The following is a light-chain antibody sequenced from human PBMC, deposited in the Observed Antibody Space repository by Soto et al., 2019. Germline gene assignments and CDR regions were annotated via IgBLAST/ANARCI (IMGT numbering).Light chain of an antibody. CDR1: QSVSSSY. CDR2: GAS. CDR3: QQYGSSPQWT. J-gene: IGKJ1*01. V-gene: IGKV3-20*01. Sequence: EIVLTQSPGTLSLSPGERATLSCRASQSVSSSYLAWYQQKPGQAPRLLIYGASSRATGIPDRFSGSGSGTDFTRTISRLEPEDFAVYYCQQYGSSPQWTFGQGTKVDIK.